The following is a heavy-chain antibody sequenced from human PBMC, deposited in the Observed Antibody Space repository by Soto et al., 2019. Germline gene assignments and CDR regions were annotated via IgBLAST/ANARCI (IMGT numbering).Heavy chain of an antibody. J-gene: IGHJ6*02. V-gene: IGHV1-69*01. Sequence: QVQLVQSGAEVKKPGSSVKVSCRASGGTLNKHAITWVRRAPGLGLEWLGGIIPMFGIPNYPQKFQGRVTITADASTRTAYMELSSLRSEDTAVYYCAKDRRADWESYYYYAMDVWGQGTTVTVSS. CDR2: IIPMFGIP. CDR1: GGTLNKHA. CDR3: AKDRRADWESYYYYAMDV. D-gene: IGHD1-26*01.